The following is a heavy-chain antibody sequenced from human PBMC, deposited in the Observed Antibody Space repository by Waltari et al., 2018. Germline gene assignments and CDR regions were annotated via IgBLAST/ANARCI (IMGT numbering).Heavy chain of an antibody. CDR2: IYPGDSDT. CDR3: VVGSSFDY. CDR1: GYSFTTTW. D-gene: IGHD3-10*01. J-gene: IGHJ4*02. V-gene: IGHV5-51*01. Sequence: EVPVVQSGAEVKKPGEYLKISCEGSGYSFTTTWIGWVRQMPGKGLEWMGIIYPGDSDTRYSPSFQGQVTISADKSINTAYLQWSTLKASDTAMYYCVVGSSFDYWGQGTLVTVSS.